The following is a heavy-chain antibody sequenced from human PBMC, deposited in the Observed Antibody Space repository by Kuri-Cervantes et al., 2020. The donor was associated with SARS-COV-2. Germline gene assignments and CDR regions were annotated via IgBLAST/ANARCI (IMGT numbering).Heavy chain of an antibody. CDR1: GFTFSNAW. CDR3: TTLIDY. J-gene: IGHJ4*02. CDR2: IRSKAYGGTT. V-gene: IGHV3-49*04. Sequence: GESLKISCAASGFTFSNAWMSWVRQAPGKGLEWVGFIRSKAYGGTTEYAASVKGRFTISRDDSKSIAYLQMNSLKTEDTAVYYCTTLIDYWGQGTLVTVSS.